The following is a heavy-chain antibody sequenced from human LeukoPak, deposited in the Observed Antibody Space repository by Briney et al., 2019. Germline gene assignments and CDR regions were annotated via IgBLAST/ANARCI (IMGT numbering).Heavy chain of an antibody. CDR2: IYHSGST. CDR1: GGSISSGGYY. D-gene: IGHD3-22*01. Sequence: SETLSLTCNVSGGSISSGGYYWSWIRQPPGKGLEWIGYIYHSGSTYYNPSLKSRVTISVDRSKNQFSLKLSSVTAANTAVYYCARAPYSSYGDYWGQGTLVTVAS. V-gene: IGHV4-30-2*01. J-gene: IGHJ4*02. CDR3: ARAPYSSYGDY.